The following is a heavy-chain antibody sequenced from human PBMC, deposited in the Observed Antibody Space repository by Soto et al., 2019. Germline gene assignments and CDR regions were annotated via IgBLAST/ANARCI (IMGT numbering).Heavy chain of an antibody. Sequence: ASVKVSCKASGYTFTSYAMNWVRQAPGQGLEWMGWINTNTGSPTYAQGFTGRFVFSLDTSVSTAYLQICSLKAEDTAVYYCARDMSGIAVNYHYYGMDVWGQGTTVTVSS. CDR1: GYTFTSYA. CDR2: INTNTGSP. J-gene: IGHJ6*02. D-gene: IGHD3-10*02. V-gene: IGHV7-4-1*01. CDR3: ARDMSGIAVNYHYYGMDV.